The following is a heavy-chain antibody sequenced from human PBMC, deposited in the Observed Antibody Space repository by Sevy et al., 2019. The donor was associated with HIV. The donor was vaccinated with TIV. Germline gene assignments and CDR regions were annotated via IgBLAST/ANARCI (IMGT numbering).Heavy chain of an antibody. D-gene: IGHD3-22*01. CDR2: VTHSGST. Sequence: SETLSLTCGIYGGSFNNYDWSWIRQPPGKGLEWIGEVTHSGSTNYNPSLKSRLTMSLDTSKNQFSLKLTSVTAADTAVYYCARWRGTRVTMMVVVTTGYFDYWGHGTLVTVSS. CDR3: ARWRGTRVTMMVVVTTGYFDY. CDR1: GGSFNNYD. V-gene: IGHV4-34*01. J-gene: IGHJ4*01.